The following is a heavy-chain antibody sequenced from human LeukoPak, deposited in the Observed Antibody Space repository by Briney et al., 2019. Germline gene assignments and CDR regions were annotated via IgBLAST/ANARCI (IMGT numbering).Heavy chain of an antibody. CDR1: GGSFSDYQ. CDR3: ARTAGVRWYTKSPVVAFDI. CDR2: ISHSGTT. J-gene: IGHJ3*02. V-gene: IGHV4-34*01. D-gene: IGHD4-23*01. Sequence: SETLSLACAVSGGSFSDYQWNWIRQSPGKGLEWLGEISHSGTTTYNPSLKSRVTISIDTSKNQFSLKLRSVTAADTAVYCCARTAGVRWYTKSPVVAFDIWGQGTMVTVSS.